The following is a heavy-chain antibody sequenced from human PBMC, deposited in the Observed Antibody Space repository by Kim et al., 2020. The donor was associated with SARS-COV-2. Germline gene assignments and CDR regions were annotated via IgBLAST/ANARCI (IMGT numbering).Heavy chain of an antibody. CDR1: GFTFSSYA. J-gene: IGHJ4*02. CDR2: VSGSGGTT. Sequence: GGSLRLSCAASGFTFSSYAMTWVRQAPGKGLEWVSVVSGSGGTTYYADSVKGRFTISRDNSKNTLYLQMSSARAEDTAVYYCAKAKTGDYYGSGKPYYFDYWGQGTLVTVSS. CDR3: AKAKTGDYYGSGKPYYFDY. V-gene: IGHV3-23*01. D-gene: IGHD3-10*01.